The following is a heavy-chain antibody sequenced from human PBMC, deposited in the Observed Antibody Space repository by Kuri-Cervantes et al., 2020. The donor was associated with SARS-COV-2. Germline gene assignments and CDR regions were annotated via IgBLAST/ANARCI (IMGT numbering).Heavy chain of an antibody. CDR3: AGGYYYDSSGPVLRSYFDY. J-gene: IGHJ4*02. V-gene: IGHV4-34*01. CDR2: INHSGST. D-gene: IGHD3-22*01. Sequence: SETLSLTWAVYGRSFCGYYWSWIRQPPGKGMEWIGEINHSGSTNYNPSLKSRVTISVDTAKNQFSLKLRSVTAADTAVYYCAGGYYYDSSGPVLRSYFDYWGQGTLVTVSS. CDR1: GRSFCGYY.